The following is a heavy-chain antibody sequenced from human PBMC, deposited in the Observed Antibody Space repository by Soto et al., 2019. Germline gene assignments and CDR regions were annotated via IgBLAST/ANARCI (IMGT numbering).Heavy chain of an antibody. Sequence: SETLSLTCTVSCGSISSGGYYWSWIRQHPGKGLEWIGHIYDSGSAYYNPSLKSRVIISGDTSKNQFSLRLSSVTAADTAVYYCARDITTIRGVSYYYMDVWGKGTTVTVS. D-gene: IGHD3-10*01. J-gene: IGHJ6*03. CDR2: IYDSGSA. CDR1: CGSISSGGYY. CDR3: ARDITTIRGVSYYYMDV. V-gene: IGHV4-31*03.